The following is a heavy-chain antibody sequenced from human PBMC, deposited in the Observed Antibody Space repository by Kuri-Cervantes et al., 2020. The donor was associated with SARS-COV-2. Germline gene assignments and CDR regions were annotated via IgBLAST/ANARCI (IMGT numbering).Heavy chain of an antibody. CDR1: GFTFSSYS. J-gene: IGHJ4*02. Sequence: GESLKISCAASGFTFSSYSMNWVRQAPGKGLEWVSYISSSSSTMYYADSVKGRFTISRDNAKNSLYLQMNSLRAEDTAVYYCARAGRWLQSTPFDYWGQGTLVTVSS. CDR3: ARAGRWLQSTPFDY. D-gene: IGHD5-24*01. CDR2: ISSSSSTM. V-gene: IGHV3-48*01.